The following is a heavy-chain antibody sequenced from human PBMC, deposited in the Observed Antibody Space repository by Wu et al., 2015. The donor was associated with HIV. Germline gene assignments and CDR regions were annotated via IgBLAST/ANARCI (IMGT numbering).Heavy chain of an antibody. Sequence: QVQLVQSGAEVKKPGASVKVSCKTSGFSFTTYGITWVRQAPGQGLEWMGWISAYNGNTKYAQKLQGRVTVTRDTSTSTAYMELRSLRSDDTAVYFCARGGWEIDYWGQGTLVTSPQ. CDR2: ISAYNGNT. V-gene: IGHV1-18*04. J-gene: IGHJ4*02. CDR1: GFSFTTYG. D-gene: IGHD6-19*01. CDR3: ARGGWEIDY.